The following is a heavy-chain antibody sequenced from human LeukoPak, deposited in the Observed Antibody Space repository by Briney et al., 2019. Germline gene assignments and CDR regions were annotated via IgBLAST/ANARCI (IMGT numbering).Heavy chain of an antibody. V-gene: IGHV3-33*06. D-gene: IGHD3-22*01. CDR2: IWYDGGNK. Sequence: PGGSLRLSCAASGFTFSSYGMHWVRQAPGKGLEWVAVIWYDGGNKYYADSVKGRFTISRDNSKNTPYLQMNSLRAEDTAVYYCAKDSYYDSSGYYRWGQGTLVTVSS. CDR1: GFTFSSYG. J-gene: IGHJ4*02. CDR3: AKDSYYDSSGYYR.